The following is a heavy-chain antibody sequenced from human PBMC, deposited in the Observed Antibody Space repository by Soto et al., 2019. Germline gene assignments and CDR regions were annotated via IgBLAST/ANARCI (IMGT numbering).Heavy chain of an antibody. CDR2: IYYSGST. D-gene: IGHD6-19*01. CDR1: GGSVSSGSYY. Sequence: SETLSLTCTVSGGSVSSGSYYWSWIRQPPGKGLEWIGYIYYSGSTNYNPSLKSRVTISVDTSKNQFSLKLSSVTAADTAVYYCARATAVAGTSTPYWGQGTLVTVSS. V-gene: IGHV4-61*01. J-gene: IGHJ4*02. CDR3: ARATAVAGTSTPY.